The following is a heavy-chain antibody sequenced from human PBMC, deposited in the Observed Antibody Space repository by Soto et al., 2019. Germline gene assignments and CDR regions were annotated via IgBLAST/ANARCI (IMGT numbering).Heavy chain of an antibody. J-gene: IGHJ4*02. CDR3: ATHSGSYDFDN. D-gene: IGHD1-26*01. CDR1: GFTYISYD. CDR2: MNPNSGNT. V-gene: IGHV1-8*01. Sequence: ASVKVSCEASGFTYISYDINWVRRATGQGLEWMGWMNPNSGNTGYAQKFQGRVTTTRNTSISTAYMELSSLRSEDTAVYYCATHSGSYDFDNWGQGTLVTVSS.